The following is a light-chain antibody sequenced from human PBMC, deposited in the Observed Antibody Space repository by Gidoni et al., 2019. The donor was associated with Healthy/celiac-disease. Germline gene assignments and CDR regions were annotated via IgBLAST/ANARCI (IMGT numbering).Light chain of an antibody. V-gene: IGKV3-15*01. J-gene: IGKJ1*01. CDR2: GAS. Sequence: EIVIPQSPATLSVSPGERATLPCRASQSVSSNLAWYQQKPGQAPRLLIYGASTRATGIPARFSGSGSGTEFTLTISSLQSEDFAVYYCQQYNNWPRRTFGQGTKVEIK. CDR3: QQYNNWPRRT. CDR1: QSVSSN.